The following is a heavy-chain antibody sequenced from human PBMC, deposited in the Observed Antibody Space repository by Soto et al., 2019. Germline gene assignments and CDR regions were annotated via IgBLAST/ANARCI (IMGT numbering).Heavy chain of an antibody. Sequence: QVQLVQSGAEVKKPGSSVKVSCKASGGTFSSYAISWVRQAPGQGLEWMGGIIPIFGTANYAQKFQGRVTITADESTSTAYVELSSLRSEDTAVYYCARSQYRNDGGGDCYYDYWGQGTLVNVSS. J-gene: IGHJ4*02. CDR1: GGTFSSYA. CDR3: ARSQYRNDGGGDCYYDY. D-gene: IGHD2-21*02. CDR2: IIPIFGTA. V-gene: IGHV1-69*01.